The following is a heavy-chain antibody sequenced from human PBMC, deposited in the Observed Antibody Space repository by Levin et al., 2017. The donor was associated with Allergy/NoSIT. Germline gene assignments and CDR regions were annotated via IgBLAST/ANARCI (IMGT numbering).Heavy chain of an antibody. CDR3: AKEKNVLRYFDWWIDN. CDR2: TSYDGSKK. V-gene: IGHV3-30*18. D-gene: IGHD3-9*01. Sequence: LPGGSLRLSCAASGFTFSSYGLHWVRQAPGKGLEWVAGTSYDGSKKYYADSVKGRFTISRDNSKNTLFLQMNSLRAEDTAVYYCAKEKNVLRYFDWWIDNWGQGTLVTVSS. J-gene: IGHJ4*02. CDR1: GFTFSSYG.